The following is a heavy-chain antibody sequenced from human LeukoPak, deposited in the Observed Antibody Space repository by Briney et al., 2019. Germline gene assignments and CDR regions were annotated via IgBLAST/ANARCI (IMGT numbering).Heavy chain of an antibody. CDR1: GFTFSSYA. CDR3: ARRVILPSRAFDR. Sequence: GGSLRLSCAASGFTFSSYAMSWVRQAPGKGLEWVSTISSSGGSTYYADSVKGRFTVSRDNSKNTLYLQMNSLRAEDTAVYYCARRVILPSRAFDRWGQGTLVTVSS. J-gene: IGHJ4*02. D-gene: IGHD2-15*01. V-gene: IGHV3-23*01. CDR2: ISSSGGST.